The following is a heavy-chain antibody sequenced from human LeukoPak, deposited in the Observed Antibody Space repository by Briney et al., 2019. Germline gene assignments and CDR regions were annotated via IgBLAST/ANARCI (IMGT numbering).Heavy chain of an antibody. J-gene: IGHJ6*03. V-gene: IGHV3-7*01. CDR3: ARDPDWAIYYYYMDV. CDR1: GFTFSSYW. D-gene: IGHD3-9*01. Sequence: PGGSLRLSCAASGFTFSSYWMSWVRQAPGKGLEWVANIKQDGSEKYYVDSVKGRFTISRDNAKNSLYLQMNSLRAEDTAVYYCARDPDWAIYYYYMDVWGKGTTVTISS. CDR2: IKQDGSEK.